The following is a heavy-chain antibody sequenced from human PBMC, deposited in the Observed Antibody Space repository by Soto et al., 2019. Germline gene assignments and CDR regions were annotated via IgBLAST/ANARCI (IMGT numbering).Heavy chain of an antibody. D-gene: IGHD5-18*01. CDR3: AKDTIDTAMALFDF. J-gene: IGHJ4*02. V-gene: IGHV3-30*18. Sequence: GGSLRLSCAASGFTFSSYGMHWVRQAPGKGLEWVAVISYDGSNKYYADSVKGRFTISRDNSKNTLYLQMNSLRAEDTAVYYCAKDTIDTAMALFDFWGQGTLVPVSS. CDR2: ISYDGSNK. CDR1: GFTFSSYG.